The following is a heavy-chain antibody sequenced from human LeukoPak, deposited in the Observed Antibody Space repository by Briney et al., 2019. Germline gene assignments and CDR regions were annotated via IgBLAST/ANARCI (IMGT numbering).Heavy chain of an antibody. D-gene: IGHD5-12*01. CDR2: ISWNSGSI. Sequence: GGSLRLSCAASGFTFDDYAMHWVRQAPGKGLEWVSGISWNSGSIGYADSVKGRFTISRDNAKNSLCLQMNSLRAEDTALYYCAKDEVATITSPLDYWGQGTLVTVSS. V-gene: IGHV3-9*01. J-gene: IGHJ4*02. CDR1: GFTFDDYA. CDR3: AKDEVATITSPLDY.